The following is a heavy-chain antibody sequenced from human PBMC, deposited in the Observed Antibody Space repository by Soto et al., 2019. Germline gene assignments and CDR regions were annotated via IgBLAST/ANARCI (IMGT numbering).Heavy chain of an antibody. CDR1: GFTFSSYA. Sequence: GGSLRLSCAASGFTFSSYAMSWVRQAPGKGLEWVSAISGSGGSTYYADSVKGRFTISRDNSKNTLYLQMSSLRAEDTAVYYCANSLRYFDWLSQPFDYWGQGTLVTVSS. V-gene: IGHV3-23*01. CDR2: ISGSGGST. CDR3: ANSLRYFDWLSQPFDY. D-gene: IGHD3-9*01. J-gene: IGHJ4*02.